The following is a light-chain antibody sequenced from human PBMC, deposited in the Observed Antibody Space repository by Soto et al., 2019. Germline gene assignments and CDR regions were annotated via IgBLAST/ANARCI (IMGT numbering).Light chain of an antibody. CDR3: ISYTGSSTSYV. V-gene: IGLV2-14*01. J-gene: IGLJ1*01. CDR2: EVS. Sequence: QSGLTQPVSGCGSTGKTITISCSGTSSDVGSYDHVAWYQQFPGKTPKLMIYEVSNRPSGVSSRFSGSKSGNTASLTISGLQAEDEADYYCISYTGSSTSYVFGSGTKV. CDR1: SSDVGSYDH.